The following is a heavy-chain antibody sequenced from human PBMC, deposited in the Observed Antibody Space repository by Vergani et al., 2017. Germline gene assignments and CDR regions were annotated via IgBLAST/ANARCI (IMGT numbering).Heavy chain of an antibody. V-gene: IGHV4-59*01. CDR2: IYYSGST. CDR1: GGPISSYY. CDR3: ARPDNYGDYVPFDY. D-gene: IGHD4-17*01. Sequence: QVQLQESGPGLVKPSETLSLTCTVSGGPISSYYWSWIRQPPGNGLEWIGYIYYSGSTNYNPSLKSRVTISVDTSKNQFSLKLSSVTAADTAVYYCARPDNYGDYVPFDYWGQGTLVTVSS. J-gene: IGHJ4*02.